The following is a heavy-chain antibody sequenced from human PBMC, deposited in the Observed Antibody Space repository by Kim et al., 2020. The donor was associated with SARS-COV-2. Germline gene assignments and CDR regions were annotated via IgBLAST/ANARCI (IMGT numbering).Heavy chain of an antibody. CDR1: GGSISSYY. CDR3: ARDRHDYGDYGYYYYGMDV. V-gene: IGHV4-59*13. CDR2: IYYSGST. J-gene: IGHJ6*01. Sequence: SETLSLTCTVSGGSISSYYWSWIRQPPGKGLEWIGYIYYSGSTNYNPSLKSRVTISVDTSKNQFSLKLSSVTAADTAVYYCARDRHDYGDYGYYYYGMDV. D-gene: IGHD4-17*01.